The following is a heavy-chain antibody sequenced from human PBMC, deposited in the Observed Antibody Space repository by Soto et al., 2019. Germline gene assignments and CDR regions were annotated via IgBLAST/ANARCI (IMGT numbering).Heavy chain of an antibody. J-gene: IGHJ4*02. CDR2: IIPILGIA. V-gene: IGHV1-69*02. D-gene: IGHD2-15*01. CDR3: ARIDRYCSGGSCLEY. CDR1: GGTFSSYT. Sequence: ASVKVSCKASGGTFSSYTISWVRQAPGQGLEWMGRIIPILGIANYAQKIQGRVTITADKTTSTAYMELSSLRSEDTAVYYCARIDRYCSGGSCLEYWGQGTLVTVSS.